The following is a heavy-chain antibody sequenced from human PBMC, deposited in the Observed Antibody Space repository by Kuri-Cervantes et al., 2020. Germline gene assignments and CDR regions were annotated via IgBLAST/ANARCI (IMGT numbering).Heavy chain of an antibody. CDR1: GYTFTSYY. CDR3: ARGTYYGDYISSAFDI. J-gene: IGHJ3*02. D-gene: IGHD4-17*01. CDR2: INPSDAKT. Sequence: ASVKVSCKASGYTFTSYYLHWVRQAPGQGLEWMGIINPSDAKTSYAQKFQGRVTMTWDTSKSTAYMELRSLRSDDTAVYYCARGTYYGDYISSAFDIWGQGTMVTVSS. V-gene: IGHV1-46*01.